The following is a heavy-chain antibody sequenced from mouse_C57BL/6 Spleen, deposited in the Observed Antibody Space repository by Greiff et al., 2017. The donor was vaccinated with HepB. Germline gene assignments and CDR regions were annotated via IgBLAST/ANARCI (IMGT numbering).Heavy chain of an antibody. Sequence: VQLQQPGTELLKPGASVKLSCKASGYTFTSYWMHRVKQRPGQGLEWIGNINPRHGGTNFNEKFKSKATLTVDKSSSTAYMQLSSLTSEDSAVYYCARGGTYYGSSPYAMDYWGQGTSVTVSS. CDR1: GYTFTSYW. J-gene: IGHJ4*01. V-gene: IGHV1-53*01. CDR2: INPRHGGT. CDR3: ARGGTYYGSSPYAMDY. D-gene: IGHD1-1*01.